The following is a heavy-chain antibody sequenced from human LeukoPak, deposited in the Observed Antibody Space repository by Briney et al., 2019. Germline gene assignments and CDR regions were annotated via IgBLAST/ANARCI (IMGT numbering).Heavy chain of an antibody. J-gene: IGHJ4*02. CDR2: ISWNSGSI. CDR1: GFTFDDYA. D-gene: IGHD6-13*01. V-gene: IGHV3-9*01. Sequence: SLRLSCAASGFTFDDYAMHWVRQAPGKGLEWVSGISWNSGSIGYADSVKGRFTISRDNAKNSLYLQMNSLRAEDTALYYCAKGQAAAGHFDYWGQGTLVTVSS. CDR3: AKGQAAAGHFDY.